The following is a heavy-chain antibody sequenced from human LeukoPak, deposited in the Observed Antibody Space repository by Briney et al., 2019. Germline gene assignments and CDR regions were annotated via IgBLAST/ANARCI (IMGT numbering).Heavy chain of an antibody. J-gene: IGHJ4*02. V-gene: IGHV1-2*02. CDR3: AREFSYYGSGSYPTINGRFDY. CDR1: GYTFTNYY. Sequence: ASVKVSCKASGYTFTNYYIHWLRQAPGQGLEWMGWINPNSGCPNHAQKFQGRVTMTRDTSISTAYMELSRLRSDCTAVYYCAREFSYYGSGSYPTINGRFDYWGQGTLVTVSS. D-gene: IGHD3-10*01. CDR2: INPNSGCP.